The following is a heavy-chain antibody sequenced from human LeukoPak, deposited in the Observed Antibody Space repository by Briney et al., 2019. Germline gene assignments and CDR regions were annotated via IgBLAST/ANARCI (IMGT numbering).Heavy chain of an antibody. Sequence: GGSLRLSCAASGFTFSSYAMSWVRQAPGKGLEWVSAISGSGGSTYYADSVKGRFTISRDNSKNTLYLQMNSLRAEDTAVYYCARGNSGSYSQDWFGPWGQGTLVTVSS. J-gene: IGHJ5*02. D-gene: IGHD1-26*01. V-gene: IGHV3-23*01. CDR3: ARGNSGSYSQDWFGP. CDR1: GFTFSSYA. CDR2: ISGSGGST.